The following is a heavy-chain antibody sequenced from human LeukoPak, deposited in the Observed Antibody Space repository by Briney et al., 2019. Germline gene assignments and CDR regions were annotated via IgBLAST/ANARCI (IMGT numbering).Heavy chain of an antibody. CDR1: GFTFSSYD. J-gene: IGHJ3*02. Sequence: GGSLRLSCAASGFTFSSYDMHWVRQATGKGLEWVSAIGTAGDTYYPGSVKGRFTISRENAKNCLYLQMNSLRAGDTAVYYCTRLSATLTYPIWGQGTMVTVSS. D-gene: IGHD2-15*01. V-gene: IGHV3-13*01. CDR2: IGTAGDT. CDR3: TRLSATLTYPI.